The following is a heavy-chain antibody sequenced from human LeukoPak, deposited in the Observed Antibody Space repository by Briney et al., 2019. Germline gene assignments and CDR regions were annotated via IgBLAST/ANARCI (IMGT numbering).Heavy chain of an antibody. V-gene: IGHV3-30*03. J-gene: IGHJ4*02. D-gene: IGHD6-6*01. Sequence: GGSLRLSCAASGFTFSSYGMHWVRQAPGKGLESVAVISSDGREEFYPDSVKGRFTISRDTSKNTLYLQMNTLRVEDTAVYYCARDGQLDFWGQGTLVTVSS. CDR1: GFTFSSYG. CDR3: ARDGQLDF. CDR2: ISSDGREE.